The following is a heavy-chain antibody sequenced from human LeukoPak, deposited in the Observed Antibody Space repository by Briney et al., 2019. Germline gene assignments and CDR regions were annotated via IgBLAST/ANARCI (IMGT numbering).Heavy chain of an antibody. CDR3: AKGPSRSGSESI. J-gene: IGHJ3*02. CDR2: IRYDGSNK. Sequence: GGSLRLSCAASGFSFSSYGMHWVRQAPGKGLEWVAFIRYDGSNKYYADSVKGRFTISRDNSKNTLYLQMNSLRAEDTAVYYCAKGPSRSGSESIWGQGTMVTVSS. CDR1: GFSFSSYG. D-gene: IGHD1-26*01. V-gene: IGHV3-30*02.